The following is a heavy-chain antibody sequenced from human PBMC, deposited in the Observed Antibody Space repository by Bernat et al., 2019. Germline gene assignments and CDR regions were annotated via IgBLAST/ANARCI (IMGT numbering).Heavy chain of an antibody. CDR2: IYYSGTT. CDR1: GISITSSSSY. Sequence: QLQLQESGPGLVKPSETLSLTCTVSGISITSSSSYWGWIRQPPGKRLEWIGAIYYSGTTYYNPSLKSRVTISVDTSKNQFSLKLSSVTAADTAVYYCARDYSGSGYYGDFDYWGQGTLVTVSS. V-gene: IGHV4-39*07. D-gene: IGHD3-3*01. J-gene: IGHJ4*02. CDR3: ARDYSGSGYYGDFDY.